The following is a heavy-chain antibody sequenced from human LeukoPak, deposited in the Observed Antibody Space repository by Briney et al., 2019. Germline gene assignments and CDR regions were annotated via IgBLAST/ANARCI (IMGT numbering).Heavy chain of an antibody. V-gene: IGHV1-8*01. CDR1: GYTFTSYD. CDR2: MNPNSGNT. J-gene: IGHJ4*02. D-gene: IGHD5-12*01. Sequence: ASXKVSCKASGYTFTSYDINWVRQATGQGREWMGWMNPNSGNTGYAQKFQGRVTMTRNTSISTAYMELSSLRSEDTAVYYCARGKRLVDIVATIRYYFDYWGQGTLVSVSS. CDR3: ARGKRLVDIVATIRYYFDY.